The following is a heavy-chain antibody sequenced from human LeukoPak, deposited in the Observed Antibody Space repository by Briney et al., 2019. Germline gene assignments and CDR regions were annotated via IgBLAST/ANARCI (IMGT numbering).Heavy chain of an antibody. CDR3: ARDRRTARAAGSWFDP. V-gene: IGHV1-69*13. J-gene: IGHJ5*02. D-gene: IGHD2-15*01. CDR1: GGTFSSYA. CDR2: IIPIFGTA. Sequence: EASVKVSCKASGGTFSSYAISWVRQAPGQGLEWMGGIIPIFGTANYAQKFQGRVTITADESTSTAYMELSSLRSEDTAVYYCARDRRTARAAGSWFDPWGQGTLVTVSS.